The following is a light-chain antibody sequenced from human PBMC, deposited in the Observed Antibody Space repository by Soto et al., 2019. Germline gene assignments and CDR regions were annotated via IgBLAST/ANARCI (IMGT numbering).Light chain of an antibody. J-gene: IGLJ1*01. V-gene: IGLV2-14*01. CDR1: SSDVGGYNY. CDR3: ASYASSVTYV. Sequence: QSALTQPASVSGSPGQSITISCTGTSSDVGGYNYVSWYQLHPGKAPKLMIHEVSERPSGVSNRFPGSKSGNTASLTISGLQAEDEADYYCASYASSVTYVFGSGTKVTVL. CDR2: EVS.